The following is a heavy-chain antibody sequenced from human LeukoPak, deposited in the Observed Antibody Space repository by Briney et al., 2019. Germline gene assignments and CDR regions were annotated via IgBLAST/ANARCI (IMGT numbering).Heavy chain of an antibody. CDR1: GFTFSNYA. J-gene: IGHJ4*02. D-gene: IGHD5-18*01. CDR3: AKDTTDTAMVSPFDY. Sequence: GSLRLSCAASGFTFSNYAMSWVRQASGKGLEWVSAISGSGGSTYYADSVKGRFTISRDNSKNTLYLQMNSLRAEDAAVYYCAKDTTDTAMVSPFDYWGQGTLVTVSS. CDR2: ISGSGGST. V-gene: IGHV3-23*01.